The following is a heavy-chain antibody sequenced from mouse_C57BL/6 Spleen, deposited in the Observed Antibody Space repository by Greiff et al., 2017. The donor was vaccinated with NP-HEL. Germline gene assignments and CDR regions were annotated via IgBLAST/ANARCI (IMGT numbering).Heavy chain of an antibody. J-gene: IGHJ4*01. CDR2: INPYNGGT. V-gene: IGHV1-19*01. CDR3: ARGTYGSPYAMDY. CDR1: GYTFTDYY. D-gene: IGHD1-1*01. Sequence: EVQLQQSGPVLVKPGASVKMSCKASGYTFTDYYMNWVKQSHGKSLEWIGVINPYNGGTSYNQKFKGKATLTVDKSSSTAYMERNSLTSEDSAVYYCARGTYGSPYAMDYWGQGTSVTVSS.